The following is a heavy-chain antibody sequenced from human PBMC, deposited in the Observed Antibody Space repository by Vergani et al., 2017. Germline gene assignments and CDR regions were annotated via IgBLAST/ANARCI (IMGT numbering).Heavy chain of an antibody. D-gene: IGHD3-10*01. CDR2: IYHSGST. V-gene: IGHV4-38-2*02. CDR1: GYSISSGYY. CDR3: ARDIGDLGESNENWFDP. J-gene: IGHJ5*02. Sequence: QVQLQESGPGLVKPSETLSLTCTVSGYSISSGYYWGWIRQPPGKGLEWIGRIYHSGSTYYNPSLKSRVTISVDTSKNQFSLKLSSVTAADTAVYYCARDIGDLGESNENWFDPWGQGTLVTVSS.